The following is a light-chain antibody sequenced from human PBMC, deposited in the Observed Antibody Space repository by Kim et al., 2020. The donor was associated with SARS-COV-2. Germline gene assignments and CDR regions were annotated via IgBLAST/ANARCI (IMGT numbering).Light chain of an antibody. V-gene: IGLV3-21*04. CDR1: NIGSKS. CDR3: QVLAICSVWV. CDR2: YDS. Sequence: SYELTQPPSVSVAPGKTARITCGGNNIGSKSVHWYQQKPGQAPVLVIYYDSDRPSGIPERFSGSNSGNTATLTISRVEAGDAADYYCQVLAICSVWVFGG. J-gene: IGLJ3*02.